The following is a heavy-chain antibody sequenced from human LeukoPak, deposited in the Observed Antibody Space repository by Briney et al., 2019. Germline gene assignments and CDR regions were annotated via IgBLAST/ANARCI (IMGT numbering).Heavy chain of an antibody. CDR1: GYTFTIYG. D-gene: IGHD3-22*01. Sequence: ASVKVSCKASGYTFTIYGITWVRQAPGQGLEWMGWISAYTHNTNYVQKFQGRVTMTTDTSTSTAYMELRSLRSDDTAVYYCARRSSGYDGEWYFDVWGRGTLVTVSP. CDR2: ISAYTHNT. J-gene: IGHJ2*01. CDR3: ARRSSGYDGEWYFDV. V-gene: IGHV1-18*01.